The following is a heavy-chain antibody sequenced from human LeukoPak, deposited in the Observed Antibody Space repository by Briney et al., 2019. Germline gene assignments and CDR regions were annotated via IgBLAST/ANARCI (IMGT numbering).Heavy chain of an antibody. D-gene: IGHD4-17*01. Sequence: ASVKVSCKASGYTFTGYYIHWVRQAPGQGLEWMGWINPNSGGTNYAQKFQGRVTMTRDTSISTAYMELSRLRSDDTAVYYCARDKGKSGDYNHDWFDPWGQGTLVTVSS. V-gene: IGHV1-2*02. CDR3: ARDKGKSGDYNHDWFDP. J-gene: IGHJ5*02. CDR2: INPNSGGT. CDR1: GYTFTGYY.